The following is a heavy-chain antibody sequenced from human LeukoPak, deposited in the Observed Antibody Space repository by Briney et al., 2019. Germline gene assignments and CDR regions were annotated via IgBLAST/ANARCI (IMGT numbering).Heavy chain of an antibody. J-gene: IGHJ4*02. V-gene: IGHV3-48*02. Sequence: GGSLRLSCAASGLTFSNFAMSWVRQAPGKGLEWVSWITGSSDTIFYADSVKGRFTISRDNAKNSLYLQMSSLRDEDTAMYYCSSESRYWGQGTLVIVSS. CDR1: GLTFSNFA. CDR2: ITGSSDTI. D-gene: IGHD3-22*01. CDR3: SSESRY.